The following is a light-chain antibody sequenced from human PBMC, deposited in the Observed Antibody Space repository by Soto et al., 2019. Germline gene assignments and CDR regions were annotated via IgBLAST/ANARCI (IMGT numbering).Light chain of an antibody. CDR3: QQRSNLPLT. Sequence: EIVMTQSPATLSLSPGEGATLSCRASQSVSSYVAWYQQKPGQAPRLLIYDASNRATGIPARFSGSGSGTDFTLTISSLEPEDFAVYYCQQRSNLPLTFGGGTKVDIK. CDR2: DAS. J-gene: IGKJ4*01. V-gene: IGKV3-11*01. CDR1: QSVSSY.